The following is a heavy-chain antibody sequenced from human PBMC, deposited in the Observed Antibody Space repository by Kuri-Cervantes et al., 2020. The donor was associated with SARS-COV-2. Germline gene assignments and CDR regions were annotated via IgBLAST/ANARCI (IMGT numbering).Heavy chain of an antibody. CDR2: ISYDGSNK. V-gene: IGHV3-30-3*01. CDR1: GFTFSSYA. J-gene: IGHJ5*01. CDR3: AKDRPNFYESSGSSWKQSGDS. D-gene: IGHD3-22*01. Sequence: GGSLRLSCAASGFTFSSYAMHWVRQAPGKGLEWVAVISYDGSNKYYADSVKGRFTISRDNSKNTLYLQMNSLRAEDTALYYCAKDRPNFYESSGSSWKQSGDSWGQGALVTVSS.